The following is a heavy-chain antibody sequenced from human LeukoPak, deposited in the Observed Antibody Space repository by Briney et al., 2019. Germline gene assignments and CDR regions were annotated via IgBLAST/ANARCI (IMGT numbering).Heavy chain of an antibody. V-gene: IGHV4-34*01. J-gene: IGHJ4*02. CDR3: ARGGVDTAMVAFDY. CDR1: GGSFSGYY. Sequence: SETLSLTCAVYGGSFSGYYWSWIRQPPGKGPEWIGEINHSGSTNYNPSLKSRVTISVDTSKNQFSLKLSSVTAADTAVYYCARGGVDTAMVAFDYWGQGTLVTVSS. D-gene: IGHD5-18*01. CDR2: INHSGST.